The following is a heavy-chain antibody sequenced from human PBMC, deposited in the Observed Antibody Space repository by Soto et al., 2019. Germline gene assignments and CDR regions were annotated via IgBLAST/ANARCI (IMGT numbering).Heavy chain of an antibody. CDR3: ARESAGSGKNNWFDP. CDR1: RGSISSYY. J-gene: IGHJ5*02. Sequence: PSETLSLTCIVSRGSISSYYWSWVRQPPGKGLEWIGFIHRTGSTKYNPSLESRVTISVDTSQNQLSLRLSSVTAADTAVYYCARESAGSGKNNWFDPWGQGILVPSPQ. CDR2: IHRTGST. D-gene: IGHD3-10*01. V-gene: IGHV4-59*01.